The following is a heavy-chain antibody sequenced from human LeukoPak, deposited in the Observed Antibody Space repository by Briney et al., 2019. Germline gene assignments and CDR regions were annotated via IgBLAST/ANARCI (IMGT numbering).Heavy chain of an antibody. Sequence: ASVKVSCKASGGTFSSYAISWVRQAPGQGLEWMGGIIPIFGTANYAQKFQGRVTITTDESTSTAYMELSSLRSEDTAVYYCARDKVRGVIDYYYYMDVWGKGTTVTVSS. CDR1: GGTFSSYA. CDR3: ARDKVRGVIDYYYYMDV. J-gene: IGHJ6*03. D-gene: IGHD3-10*01. V-gene: IGHV1-69*05. CDR2: IIPIFGTA.